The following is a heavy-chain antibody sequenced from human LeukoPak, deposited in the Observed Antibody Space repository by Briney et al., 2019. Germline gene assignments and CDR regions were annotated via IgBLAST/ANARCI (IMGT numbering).Heavy chain of an antibody. Sequence: SETLSLTCTVSGGSISSYYWSWIRQPPGKGLEWIGYIYYSGSTNYNPSLKSRVTISVDTSKNQFSLKLSSVTAADTAVYYCARRGGSGGIFDYWGQGTLVTVSS. CDR3: ARRGGSGGIFDY. CDR1: GGSISSYY. J-gene: IGHJ4*02. CDR2: IYYSGST. D-gene: IGHD3-16*01. V-gene: IGHV4-59*08.